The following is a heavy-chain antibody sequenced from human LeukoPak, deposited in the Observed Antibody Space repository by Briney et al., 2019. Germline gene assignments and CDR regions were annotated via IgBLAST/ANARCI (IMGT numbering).Heavy chain of an antibody. CDR3: AKAAGRVVAAHFPMDY. D-gene: IGHD2-15*01. Sequence: GGSLRLSCAATGFTFSSYWMTWVRQAPGKGLEWVANIKEDGSEKYYVDSVKGRFTISRDNSKNTLYLQMNSLRAEDTAVYYCAKAAGRVVAAHFPMDYWGQGTLVTVSS. V-gene: IGHV3-7*03. J-gene: IGHJ4*02. CDR1: GFTFSSYW. CDR2: IKEDGSEK.